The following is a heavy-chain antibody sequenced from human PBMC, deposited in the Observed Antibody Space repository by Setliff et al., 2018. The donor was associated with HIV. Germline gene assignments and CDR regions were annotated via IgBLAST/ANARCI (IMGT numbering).Heavy chain of an antibody. J-gene: IGHJ4*02. CDR3: ARVRLYNAALDY. Sequence: TVSGYYMAWVRQAPGKGLEWVSTIYSGGSTYHADSVKGRFTLSRDSSKNTLSLQMNSLRPEDTAVYYCARVRLYNAALDYWGQGTLVTVSS. CDR2: IYSGGST. D-gene: IGHD3-10*01. CDR1: TVSGYY. V-gene: IGHV3-66*02.